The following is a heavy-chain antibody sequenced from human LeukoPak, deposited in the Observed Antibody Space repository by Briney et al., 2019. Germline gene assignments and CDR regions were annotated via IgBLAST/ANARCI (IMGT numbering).Heavy chain of an antibody. CDR2: INHSGST. Sequence: SETLSLTCAVYGGSFSGYYWSWIRQPPGKGLEWIGEINHSGSTNYNPSLKSRVTISVDTSKNQSSLKLSSVTAADTAVYYCARAEVGAYDYWGQGTLVTVSS. CDR1: GGSFSGYY. D-gene: IGHD1-26*01. CDR3: ARAEVGAYDY. V-gene: IGHV4-34*01. J-gene: IGHJ4*02.